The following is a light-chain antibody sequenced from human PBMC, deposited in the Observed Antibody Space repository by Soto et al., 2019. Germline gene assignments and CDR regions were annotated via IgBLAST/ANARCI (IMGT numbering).Light chain of an antibody. V-gene: IGKV3-15*01. Sequence: EIVMTQSPATLSVSPGERATLSCRASQSVSSSYLAWYQQKPGQAPRLLIYGASTRATGIPARFSGSGSGTEFTLTISSLQSEDFAVYYGQQYNNWPPWTFGQGTKVDIK. CDR1: QSVSSSY. J-gene: IGKJ1*01. CDR2: GAS. CDR3: QQYNNWPPWT.